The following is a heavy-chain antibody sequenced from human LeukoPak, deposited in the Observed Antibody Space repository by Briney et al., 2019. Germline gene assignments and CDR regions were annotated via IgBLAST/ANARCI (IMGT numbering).Heavy chain of an antibody. J-gene: IGHJ4*01. Sequence: PGGSLRLSCAASGLTFSGSAMSWVRQAPGKGLEWVSLISGSGNSTYYADSVKGRFTISRDNSKNTLYLQMNSLRAEDTAVYYCAKVLVLVSANRYYFDYWGQEPWSPSPQ. D-gene: IGHD2-15*01. V-gene: IGHV3-23*01. CDR2: ISGSGNST. CDR1: GLTFSGSA. CDR3: AKVLVLVSANRYYFDY.